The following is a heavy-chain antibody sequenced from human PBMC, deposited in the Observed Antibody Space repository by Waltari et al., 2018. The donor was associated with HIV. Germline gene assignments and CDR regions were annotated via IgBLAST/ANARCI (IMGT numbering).Heavy chain of an antibody. D-gene: IGHD5-18*01. V-gene: IGHV4-59*01. CDR1: GAPIRDFY. Sequence: QVQLQESGPRLVKPSETLSLSCTVSGAPIRDFYWSWIRQPPGKLLEWIGYIHYEGGTNWHPSLKSRVTMSVDTSKKQFSLSLNSVTAADTAIYYCAGGHNFGSRFDYWGQGILVAVSS. J-gene: IGHJ4*02. CDR3: AGGHNFGSRFDY. CDR2: IHYEGGT.